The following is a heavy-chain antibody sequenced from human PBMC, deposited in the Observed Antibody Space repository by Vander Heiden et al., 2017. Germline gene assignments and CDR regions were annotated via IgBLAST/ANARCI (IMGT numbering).Heavy chain of an antibody. V-gene: IGHV1-69*01. J-gene: IGHJ4*02. CDR1: GGTFTNYE. D-gene: IGHD6-19*01. Sequence: QVQLVQSGAEVKKPGSSVRVSCEASGGTFTNYEVNWVRQAPGQGLEWMGGIIPMFGTTNYAQKFQGRVTITADESTNTAYMEVSSLTSEDTAVYYCAKVGVAVAGTPYFDYWGQGTRVTVSS. CDR3: AKVGVAVAGTPYFDY. CDR2: IIPMFGTT.